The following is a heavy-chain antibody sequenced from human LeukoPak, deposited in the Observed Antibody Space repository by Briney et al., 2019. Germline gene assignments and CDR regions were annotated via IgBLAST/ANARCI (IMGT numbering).Heavy chain of an antibody. Sequence: PSETLSLTCTVSGGSVSNYYWSWIRQPPGKGLEWIGNIYYSGGTNYNPSLKSRVTISVDTSKNQFSLKLTSLTAADAAVYYCAREDSSGYLGYWGQGTLVTVSS. V-gene: IGHV4-59*02. CDR2: IYYSGGT. CDR3: AREDSSGYLGY. D-gene: IGHD3-22*01. CDR1: GGSVSNYY. J-gene: IGHJ4*02.